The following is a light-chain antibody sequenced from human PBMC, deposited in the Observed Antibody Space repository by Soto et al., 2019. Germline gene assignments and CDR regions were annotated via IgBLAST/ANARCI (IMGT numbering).Light chain of an antibody. Sequence: EIVLTQSPGTLSLSPGERATLSCRASQSVSSSYLAWYQQKPGQAPRLLIYGASSRATGIPDRFSGSGSGTDFTLTISRLEPEDFAVYYCQQRSNWPPPTFGGGTKVEIK. CDR2: GAS. CDR3: QQRSNWPPPT. CDR1: QSVSSSY. V-gene: IGKV3D-20*02. J-gene: IGKJ4*01.